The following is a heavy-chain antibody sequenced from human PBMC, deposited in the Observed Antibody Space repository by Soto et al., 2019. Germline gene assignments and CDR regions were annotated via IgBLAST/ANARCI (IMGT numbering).Heavy chain of an antibody. CDR3: AKERSTVFGVVTYYFDY. V-gene: IGHV3-30*18. J-gene: IGHJ4*02. D-gene: IGHD3-3*01. Sequence: QVQLVESGGGVVQPGRSLRLSCAASGFTFSNSAMHWVRQTPDKGLEWVAFLSYDGSHNYYAESVKGRFTISRDNSKNTLYLQMNSLRVEDTAVYYCAKERSTVFGVVTYYFDYWGQGTLVTVSS. CDR2: LSYDGSHN. CDR1: GFTFSNSA.